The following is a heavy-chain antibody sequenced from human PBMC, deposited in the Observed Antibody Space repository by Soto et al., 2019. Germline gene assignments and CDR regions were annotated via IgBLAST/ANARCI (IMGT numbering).Heavy chain of an antibody. CDR3: ASHLVMAGTRGFDH. CDR2: TRNSGGA. Sequence: QVQLQESGPGLVKPSGTLSLTCAVSSGSVFSSNWWSWVRLPPGKGLEWIGETRNSGGANYNPSLKSRVTITVDRSRSHVFLELSSVTAADTAVYYWASHLVMAGTRGFDHWGLGTLVTVSS. J-gene: IGHJ4*02. CDR1: SGSVFSSNW. D-gene: IGHD6-19*01. V-gene: IGHV4-4*02.